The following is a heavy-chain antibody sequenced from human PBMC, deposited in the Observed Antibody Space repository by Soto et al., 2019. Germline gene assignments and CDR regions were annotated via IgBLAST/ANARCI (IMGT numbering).Heavy chain of an antibody. Sequence: SQTLSLTCAISGDSVSSNSAAWNWIRQSPSRGLEWLGRTYYRSKWYNDYAVSVKSRITINPDTSKNQFSLQLNSVTPEDTAVYYCAIGDLWFGEDYYYGMDVWGQGTTVTVSS. CDR2: TYYRSKWYN. CDR3: AIGDLWFGEDYYYGMDV. J-gene: IGHJ6*02. CDR1: GDSVSSNSAA. V-gene: IGHV6-1*01. D-gene: IGHD3-10*01.